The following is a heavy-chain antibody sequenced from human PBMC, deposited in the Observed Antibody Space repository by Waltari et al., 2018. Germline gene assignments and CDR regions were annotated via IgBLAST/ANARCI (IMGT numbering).Heavy chain of an antibody. D-gene: IGHD3-3*01. V-gene: IGHV3-23*01. Sequence: EVQLLESGGGLVQPGGSLRLSCAASGFTFSSYAMSWVRQAPGKGLEWVSAISGSGGSTYYADSVKGRFTISRDNSKNTLYLQMNSLRAEDTAVYYCAKDLGYYDFWSGYSPYYYYGMDVWGQGTTVTVSS. CDR2: ISGSGGST. CDR1: GFTFSSYA. J-gene: IGHJ6*02. CDR3: AKDLGYYDFWSGYSPYYYYGMDV.